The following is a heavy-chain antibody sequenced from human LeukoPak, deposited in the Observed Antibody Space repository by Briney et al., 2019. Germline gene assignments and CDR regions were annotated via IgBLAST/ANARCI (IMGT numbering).Heavy chain of an antibody. Sequence: SVKVSCKASGCTFSSYAISWVRQAPGQGLEWMGRIIPILGIANYAQKFQGRVTITADKSTSTAYMELSSLRSEDTAVYYCARDDTVVRTLGYWAQGTLVTVSS. CDR2: IIPILGIA. V-gene: IGHV1-69*04. CDR1: GCTFSSYA. CDR3: ARDDTVVRTLGY. J-gene: IGHJ4*02. D-gene: IGHD4-23*01.